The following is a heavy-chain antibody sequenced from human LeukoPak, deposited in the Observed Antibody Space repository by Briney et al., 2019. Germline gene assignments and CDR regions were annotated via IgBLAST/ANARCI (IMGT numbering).Heavy chain of an antibody. D-gene: IGHD5-18*01. CDR2: INSDGRTT. Sequence: GGSLRLSCEASGFTFSSYWMHWVRHAPGKGLVWVSRINSDGRTTSYADSVKGRFTISRDNAKNTLYLQMNSLRADDTAVYYCASEALTAMGNWGQGTLVTVSS. CDR3: ASEALTAMGN. J-gene: IGHJ4*02. CDR1: GFTFSSYW. V-gene: IGHV3-74*01.